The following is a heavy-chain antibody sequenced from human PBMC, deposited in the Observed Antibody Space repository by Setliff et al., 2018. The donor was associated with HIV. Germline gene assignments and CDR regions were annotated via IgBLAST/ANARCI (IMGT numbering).Heavy chain of an antibody. Sequence: PGGSLRLSCAASGFTFNYHAMTWVRQAPGKGLEWVSGISGSGDSTFYAHSVKGRFTISRDNSRDTLYLEMNNLRAEDTALYYCAKEYTPTFWEYNWFDVWGQGTQVTVSS. J-gene: IGHJ5*02. D-gene: IGHD3-3*01. CDR1: GFTFNYHA. V-gene: IGHV3-23*01. CDR2: ISGSGDST. CDR3: AKEYTPTFWEYNWFDV.